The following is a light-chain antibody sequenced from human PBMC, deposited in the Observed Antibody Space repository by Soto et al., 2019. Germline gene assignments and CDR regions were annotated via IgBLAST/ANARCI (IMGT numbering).Light chain of an antibody. CDR1: QSVTSSH. Sequence: EIVLTQSPVSLSLSPGERATLSCRASQSVTSSHLAWYQQKPGQAPRLLIYNASNRATGIPARFSGSGSGTDFTLTISSLEPEDFAVYFCQHRAGWPPALTFGGGTKVDIK. V-gene: IGKV3-11*01. J-gene: IGKJ4*01. CDR2: NAS. CDR3: QHRAGWPPALT.